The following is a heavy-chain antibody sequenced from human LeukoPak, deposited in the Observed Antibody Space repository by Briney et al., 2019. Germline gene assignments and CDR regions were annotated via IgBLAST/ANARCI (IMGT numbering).Heavy chain of an antibody. CDR3: ARDCSGGSCYFDY. Sequence: ASVKVSCKASGGTFSSYAISWVRQAPGQGLELMGGIIPIFGTANYAQKFQGRVTITADESTSTAYMELSSLRSEDTAVYYCARDCSGGSCYFDYWGQGTLVTVSS. CDR1: GGTFSSYA. J-gene: IGHJ4*02. D-gene: IGHD2-15*01. CDR2: IIPIFGTA. V-gene: IGHV1-69*13.